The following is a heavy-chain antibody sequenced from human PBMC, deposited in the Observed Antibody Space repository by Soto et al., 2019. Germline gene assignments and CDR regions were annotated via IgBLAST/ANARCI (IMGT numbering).Heavy chain of an antibody. CDR3: ARYYGDYKNYFDY. CDR1: GGSISTSHNF. D-gene: IGHD4-17*01. Sequence: QLQLQESGPGLVKPSETLSLTCSVSGGSISTSHNFWAWIRQPPGKGLELIGSIFYTGDTYNNPALXXRXPLSVDTSKNQFSLKLHSVTAADTAVYYCARYYGDYKNYFDYWGQGSLVTVSS. CDR2: IFYTGDT. V-gene: IGHV4-39*01. J-gene: IGHJ4*02.